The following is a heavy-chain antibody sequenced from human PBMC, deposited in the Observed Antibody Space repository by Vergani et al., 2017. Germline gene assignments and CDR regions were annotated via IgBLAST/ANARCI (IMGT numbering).Heavy chain of an antibody. CDR1: GGSFSGYY. D-gene: IGHD3-22*01. CDR3: ARGPAPDYYDSRGYFDD. Sequence: QVQLQQWGAGLLKPSETLSLTCAVYGGSFSGYYWSWIRQPPGKGLEGIGEINHSGSTNYNPSLKSRVTISVDTSKNQFSLKLSSVTAADTAVYYCARGPAPDYYDSRGYFDDWGQGTLVTVSS. V-gene: IGHV4-34*01. J-gene: IGHJ5*02. CDR2: INHSGST.